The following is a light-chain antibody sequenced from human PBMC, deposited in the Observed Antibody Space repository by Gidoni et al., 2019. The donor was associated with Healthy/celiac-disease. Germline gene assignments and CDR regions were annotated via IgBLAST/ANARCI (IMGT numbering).Light chain of an antibody. CDR3: MQGTHWPRT. Sequence: DVVMTQSPLSLPVTLGQPASISCRSSQSLVHSDGNTYLNWFQQRTGQSPRRLIYKVSNRDSGVPDRFSGSGSGTDFTLKISRVEAEDVRLYYCMQGTHWPRTFGQGTKLEIK. V-gene: IGKV2-30*02. CDR2: KVS. J-gene: IGKJ2*01. CDR1: QSLVHSDGNTY.